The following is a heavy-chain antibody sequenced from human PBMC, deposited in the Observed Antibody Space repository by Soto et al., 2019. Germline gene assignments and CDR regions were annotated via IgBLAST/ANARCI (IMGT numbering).Heavy chain of an antibody. CDR3: VRGGGGGLFEH. CDR1: GFPFNDYY. D-gene: IGHD2-21*01. J-gene: IGHJ4*02. V-gene: IGHV3-11*06. Sequence: GGSLRLSCATSGFPFNDYYMTWSCQAPGKGLKWLSHISPKSTFRNYADSVKGRFTITRDNTESSLFLQMNSLGVDDTAVYSCVRGGGGGLFEHWGQGVLVTVSS. CDR2: ISPKSTFR.